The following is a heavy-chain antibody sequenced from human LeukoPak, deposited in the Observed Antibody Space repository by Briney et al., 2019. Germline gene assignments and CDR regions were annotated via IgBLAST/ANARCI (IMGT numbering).Heavy chain of an antibody. D-gene: IGHD1-26*01. V-gene: IGHV4-39*01. J-gene: IGHJ5*02. CDR2: IYYSGST. CDR1: GGSISSSSYY. CDR3: ARLARRERWAYNWFDP. Sequence: SETLSLTCTVSGGSISSSSYYWGWIRQPPGKGLEWIGSIYYSGSTYYNPSLKSRVTISVDTSKNQFSLKLSSVTAADTAVYYCARLARRERWAYNWFDPWGQGTLVTVSS.